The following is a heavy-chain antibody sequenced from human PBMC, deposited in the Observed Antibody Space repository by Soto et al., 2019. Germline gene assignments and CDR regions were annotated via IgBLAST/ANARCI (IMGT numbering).Heavy chain of an antibody. J-gene: IGHJ3*02. V-gene: IGHV6-1*01. CDR3: ARDTYSSGWYNAFDI. CDR2: TYYRSKWYN. Sequence: SQTLSLTCAISGDSVSSNSAAWNCIIHSPSRVLEWLGRTYYRSKWYNDYAVSVKSRITINPDTSKNQFSLQLNSVTPEDTAVYYCARDTYSSGWYNAFDIWGQGTMVTVSS. D-gene: IGHD6-19*01. CDR1: GDSVSSNSAA.